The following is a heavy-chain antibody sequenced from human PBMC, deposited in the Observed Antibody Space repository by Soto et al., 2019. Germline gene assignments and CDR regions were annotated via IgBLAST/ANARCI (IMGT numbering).Heavy chain of an antibody. Sequence: SETLSLTCTVSGGSISSSSYYWGWIRQPPGKGLEWIGSIYYSGSTYYNPSLKSRVTISVDTSKNQFSLKLSSVTAADTAVYYCPRGVAAASNWFDPRGQGTLVT. CDR2: IYYSGST. CDR3: PRGVAAASNWFDP. D-gene: IGHD2-2*01. J-gene: IGHJ5*02. V-gene: IGHV4-39*01. CDR1: GGSISSSSYY.